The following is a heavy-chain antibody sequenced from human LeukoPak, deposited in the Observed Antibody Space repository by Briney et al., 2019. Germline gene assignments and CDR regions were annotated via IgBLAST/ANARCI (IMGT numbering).Heavy chain of an antibody. Sequence: GASVKVSCKASGGTFSSYAISWVRQATGQGLEWMGWMNPNSGNTGYAQKFQGRVTMTRNTSISTAYMELSSLRSEDTAVYYCASHIVVVPAAMSSPGGWFDPWGQGTLVTVSS. CDR3: ASHIVVVPAAMSSPGGWFDP. D-gene: IGHD2-2*01. J-gene: IGHJ5*02. CDR1: GGTFSSYA. CDR2: MNPNSGNT. V-gene: IGHV1-8*02.